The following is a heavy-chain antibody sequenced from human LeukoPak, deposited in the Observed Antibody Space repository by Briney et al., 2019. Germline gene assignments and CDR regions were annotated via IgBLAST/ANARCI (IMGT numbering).Heavy chain of an antibody. CDR1: GGSISSYY. J-gene: IGHJ4*02. Sequence: SETLSLTCTVSGGSISSYYWSWIRQPPGKGLEWIGYIYYSGSTNYNPSLKSRVTISVDTSKNQFSLKLSSVTAADTAVYYCARERAGYNLGAFDYWGQGTLVTVSS. CDR3: ARERAGYNLGAFDY. D-gene: IGHD5-24*01. V-gene: IGHV4-59*01. CDR2: IYYSGST.